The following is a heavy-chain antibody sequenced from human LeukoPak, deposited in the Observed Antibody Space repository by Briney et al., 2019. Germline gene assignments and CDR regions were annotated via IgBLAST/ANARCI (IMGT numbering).Heavy chain of an antibody. CDR2: IKQDGSEK. V-gene: IGHV3-7*01. D-gene: IGHD3-22*01. CDR3: ARERDNYYDSSGPTTVDY. CDR1: GFTFSSYW. J-gene: IGHJ4*02. Sequence: GGSLRLSCAASGFTFSSYWMSWVRQAPGKGLEWVANIKQDGSEKYYVDSVKGRFTISRDNAKNSLYLQMNSLRAEDTAVYYCARERDNYYDSSGPTTVDYWGQGTLVTVSS.